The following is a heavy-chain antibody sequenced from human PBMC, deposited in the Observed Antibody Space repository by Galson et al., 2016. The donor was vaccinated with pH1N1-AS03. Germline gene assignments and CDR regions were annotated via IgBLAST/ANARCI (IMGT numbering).Heavy chain of an antibody. CDR1: GLTFSNYG. CDR3: AKDCPPFVPTPGPYHSDD. D-gene: IGHD2-2*01. J-gene: IGHJ4*02. V-gene: IGHV3-30*02. CDR2: IWYDGSNK. Sequence: SLRLSCAASGLTFSNYGMHWVRQAPGKGLEWVSFIWYDGSNKYYRDSVQGRFTISRDNSKNTVYLQMNSLRDEDTALYYCAKDCPPFVPTPGPYHSDDWGQGTLVTVSS.